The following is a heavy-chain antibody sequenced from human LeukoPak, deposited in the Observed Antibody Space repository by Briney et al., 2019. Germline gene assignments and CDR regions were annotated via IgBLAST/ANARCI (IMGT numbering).Heavy chain of an antibody. CDR3: ARAGGGGNSNWFDP. V-gene: IGHV1-46*01. D-gene: IGHD2-21*01. J-gene: IGHJ5*02. CDR1: GYTFTNYY. Sequence: ASVKVSCKASGYTFTNYYLHWVRQAPGQGLEWMGIINPSGGSTTYAQKFQGRVTITRDTSASTAYMELSSLRSEDTAVYYCARAGGGGNSNWFDPWGQGTLVTVSS. CDR2: INPSGGST.